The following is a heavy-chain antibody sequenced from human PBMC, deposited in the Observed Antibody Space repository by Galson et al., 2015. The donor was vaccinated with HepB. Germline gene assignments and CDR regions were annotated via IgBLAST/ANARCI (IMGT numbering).Heavy chain of an antibody. CDR2: ISYDGINE. CDR3: ARDAGGWFVGYFDC. V-gene: IGHV3-30-3*01. J-gene: IGHJ4*02. CDR1: GFAFSSYA. D-gene: IGHD6-19*01. Sequence: SLRLSCAASGFAFSSYAMHWVRQAPGKGLEWVAVISYDGINEYYADSVKGRFTISRDISNNTLYLQMNTLRPEDTAVYYCARDAGGWFVGYFDCWGQGTLVTVSS.